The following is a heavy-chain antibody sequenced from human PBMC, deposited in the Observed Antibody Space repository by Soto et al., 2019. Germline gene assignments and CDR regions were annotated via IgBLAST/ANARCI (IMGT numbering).Heavy chain of an antibody. CDR2: IIPMFGTT. CDR3: ARDKPDVVVVPTTDLEYFHYAMDV. J-gene: IGHJ6*02. CDR1: GGTFSSYA. Sequence: ASVKVSCKASGGTFSSYAISWVRQAPGQGLEWMGGIIPMFGTTNYAQKFQGRVTITADESTSTVFMQLSSLRSEDTAVYFCARDKPDVVVVPTTDLEYFHYAMDVWGQGTTVTVS. V-gene: IGHV1-69*13. D-gene: IGHD2-2*01.